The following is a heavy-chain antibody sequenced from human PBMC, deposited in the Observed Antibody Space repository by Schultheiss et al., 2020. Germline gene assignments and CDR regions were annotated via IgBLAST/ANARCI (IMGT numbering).Heavy chain of an antibody. D-gene: IGHD3-3*01. CDR1: GGSISSGGYY. V-gene: IGHV4-34*01. J-gene: IGHJ4*02. Sequence: SETLSLTCAVSGGSISSGGYYWSWIRQPPGKGLEWIGEINHSGSTNYNPSLKSRVTISVDTSKNQFSLKLSSVTAADTAVYYCAKERELRFLEWLLRYWGQGTLVTVSS. CDR3: AKERELRFLEWLLRY. CDR2: INHSGST.